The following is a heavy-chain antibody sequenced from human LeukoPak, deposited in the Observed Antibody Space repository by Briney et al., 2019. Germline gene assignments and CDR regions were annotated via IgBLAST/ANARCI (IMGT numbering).Heavy chain of an antibody. CDR1: GGTISSYY. D-gene: IGHD6-19*01. CDR2: IHYSGST. J-gene: IGHJ4*02. CDR3: ARWYSSGWAFDY. Sequence: PSETLSLTCTVSGGTISSYYWNWIRQPPGXGLEWIGYIHYSGSTKYNPSLKSRVTISVDTSRNQFSLKLSSVTAADTAVYYCARWYSSGWAFDYWGQGTLVTVSS. V-gene: IGHV4-59*08.